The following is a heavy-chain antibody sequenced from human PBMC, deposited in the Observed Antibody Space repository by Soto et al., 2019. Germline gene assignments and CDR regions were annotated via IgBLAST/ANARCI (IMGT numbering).Heavy chain of an antibody. J-gene: IGHJ4*02. D-gene: IGHD1-26*01. CDR1: GYTFTRHY. Sequence: ASVKVSCKASGYTFTRHYRHWVRQAPGQGLEWMGIINPSGGSTSYAQKFQGRVTMTRDTSTSTVYMELSSLRSEDTAVYYCARDVGATEFDYWGQGTLVTVSS. CDR2: INPSGGST. CDR3: ARDVGATEFDY. V-gene: IGHV1-46*01.